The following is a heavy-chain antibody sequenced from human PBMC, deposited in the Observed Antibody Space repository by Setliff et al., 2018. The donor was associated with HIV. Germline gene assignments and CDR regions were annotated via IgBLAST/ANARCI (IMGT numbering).Heavy chain of an antibody. CDR3: ARELNGHTSSHYYFGLDV. CDR2: IGTGGDT. J-gene: IGHJ6*02. Sequence: GVLRLSCATSGFAFSDYEFHGVRQVTGEGLEWVSAIGTGGDTYYADSVKGRFTISRENAKNSLYLQMNNVRAGDTAVYYCARELNGHTSSHYYFGLDVWGQGTTVTVSS. CDR1: GFAFSDYE. V-gene: IGHV3-13*01. D-gene: IGHD6-6*01.